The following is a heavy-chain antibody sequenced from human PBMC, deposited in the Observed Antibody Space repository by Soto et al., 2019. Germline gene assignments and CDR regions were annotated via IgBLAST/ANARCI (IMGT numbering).Heavy chain of an antibody. Sequence: GGSLRLSCAASGFTFSSYSMNWVRQAPGKGLEWVSSISSSSSYIYYADSVKGRFTVSRDNAKNSLFLQMNSLRAEDTAVYYCARGYYDFLTGYYEVWAFDIWGQGTMVTVSS. CDR3: ARGYYDFLTGYYEVWAFDI. V-gene: IGHV3-21*01. CDR2: ISSSSSYI. D-gene: IGHD3-9*01. CDR1: GFTFSSYS. J-gene: IGHJ3*02.